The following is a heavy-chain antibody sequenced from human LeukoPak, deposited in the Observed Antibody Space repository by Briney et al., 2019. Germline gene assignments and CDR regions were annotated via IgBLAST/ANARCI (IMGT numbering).Heavy chain of an antibody. J-gene: IGHJ4*02. D-gene: IGHD1-1*01. CDR3: ARENWIFDY. CDR1: GYSTSSCYH. V-gene: IGHV4-38-2*02. CDR2: VYRSGTT. Sequence: SETLSLTCVVSGYSTSSCYHWGWIRQPPGKGLEWIGVVYRSGTTYYDPSLKSRVTISVDTSKNQISLKVRSVTATDTAIYYCARENWIFDYWGQGILVTVSS.